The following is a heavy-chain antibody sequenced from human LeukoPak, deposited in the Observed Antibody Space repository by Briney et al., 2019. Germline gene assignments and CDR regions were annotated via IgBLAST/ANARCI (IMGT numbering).Heavy chain of an antibody. CDR1: GGTFSSYA. J-gene: IGHJ4*02. V-gene: IGHV1-69*05. Sequence: GASVKVSCKASGGTFSSYAISWVRQAPGQGLEWMGGIIPIFGTANYAQKFQGRVTITTDESTSTAYMELSSLRSEDTAVYYCATQRKLGTALEPGLDYWGQGTLVTVSS. D-gene: IGHD3-3*01. CDR3: ATQRKLGTALEPGLDY. CDR2: IIPIFGTA.